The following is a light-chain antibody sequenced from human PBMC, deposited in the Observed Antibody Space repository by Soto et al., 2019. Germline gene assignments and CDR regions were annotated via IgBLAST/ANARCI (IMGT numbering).Light chain of an antibody. CDR1: SSNIGGSS. CDR2: TDS. V-gene: IGLV1-44*01. J-gene: IGLJ1*01. CDR3: AAWDYSVSAYV. Sequence: QSVLTQPPSASGSPGQRVTISCSGSSSNIGGSSVNWYQYLPGTAPRLLIYTDSRRPSGVPDRLSGSKSGDWASLTISGPQSENEPWYICAAWDYSVSAYVFGTGTKGTVL.